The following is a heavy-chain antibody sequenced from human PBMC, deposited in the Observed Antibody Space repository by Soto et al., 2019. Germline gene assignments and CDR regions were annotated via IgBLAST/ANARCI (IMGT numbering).Heavy chain of an antibody. D-gene: IGHD3-16*02. CDR3: ARDPYYDYVWGRYRSPYYFDY. Sequence: SETLSLTCAVCGGSFSGYYWSWIRQPPGKXLEWIGEINHSGSTNYNPSLKSRVTISVDTSKNQFSLKLSSVTAADTAVYYCARDPYYDYVWGRYRSPYYFDYVDQGTLDTVSS. J-gene: IGHJ4*02. V-gene: IGHV4-34*01. CDR2: INHSGST. CDR1: GGSFSGYY.